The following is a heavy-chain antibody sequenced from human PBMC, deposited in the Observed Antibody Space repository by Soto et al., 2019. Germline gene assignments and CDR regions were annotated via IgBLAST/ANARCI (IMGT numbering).Heavy chain of an antibody. V-gene: IGHV1-69*01. CDR2: IIPIFGTA. CDR3: ARRLPGWYHHYYYGMDV. CDR1: GGTFSSYA. D-gene: IGHD6-19*01. J-gene: IGHJ6*02. Sequence: QVQLVQSGAEVKKPGSSVKVSCKASGGTFSSYAISWVRQAPGQGLELMGGIIPIFGTANYAQKFQGRVTITADESTSTAYMELSSLRSEDTAVYYCARRLPGWYHHYYYGMDVWGQGTTVTVSS.